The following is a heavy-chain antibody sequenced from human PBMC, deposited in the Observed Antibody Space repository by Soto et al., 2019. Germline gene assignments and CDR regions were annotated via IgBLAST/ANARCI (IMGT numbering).Heavy chain of an antibody. J-gene: IGHJ6*02. Sequence: SETLSLTCTVSGGSISSYYWSWIRQPPGKGLEWIGYIYYSGSTNYNPSLKSRVTISVDTSKNQFSLKLSSVTAADTAVYYCARDQSSSWPYYYYYGMDVWGQGTTVT. CDR1: GGSISSYY. CDR2: IYYSGST. V-gene: IGHV4-59*01. CDR3: ARDQSSSWPYYYYYGMDV. D-gene: IGHD6-13*01.